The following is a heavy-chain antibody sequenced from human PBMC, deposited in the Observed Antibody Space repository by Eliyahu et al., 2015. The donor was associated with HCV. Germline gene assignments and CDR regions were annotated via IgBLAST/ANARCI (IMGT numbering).Heavy chain of an antibody. CDR3: ASGGGGIAVAGTGGWFDP. D-gene: IGHD6-19*01. V-gene: IGHV4-59*01. J-gene: IGHJ5*02. CDR1: GGSXXTYY. CDR2: IHYSGST. Sequence: QVQLQESGPGLVQPSETLSLTCTVSGGSXXTYYWSWIRQPPGKRLEWIGYIHYSGSTNYNPSLKSRVTISVDTSKNQFSLKLSSVTAADTAIYYCASGGGGIAVAGTGGWFDPWGQGTLITVSS.